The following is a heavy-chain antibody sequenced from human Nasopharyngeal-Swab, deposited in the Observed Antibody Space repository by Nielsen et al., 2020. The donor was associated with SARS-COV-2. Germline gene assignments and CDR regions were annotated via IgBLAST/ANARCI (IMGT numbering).Heavy chain of an antibody. CDR3: ARGCSSTSCPQGVGWFDP. J-gene: IGHJ5*02. V-gene: IGHV1-3*01. CDR2: INAGNGNT. Sequence: WVRQAPGQRLEWMGWINAGNGNTKYSQKFRGRVTITRDTSASTAYMELSSLRSEDTAVYYRARGCSSTSCPQGVGWFDPWGQGTLVTVSS. D-gene: IGHD2-2*01.